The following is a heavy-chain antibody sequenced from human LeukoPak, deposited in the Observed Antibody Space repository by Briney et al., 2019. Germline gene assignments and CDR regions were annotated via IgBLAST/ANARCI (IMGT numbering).Heavy chain of an antibody. J-gene: IGHJ2*01. CDR1: GFTFSSYS. CDR2: ISSSSSYI. D-gene: IGHD3-22*01. CDR3: ARDLLYFDSSGPGYFDL. V-gene: IGHV3-21*01. Sequence: GGSLRLSCAASGFTFSSYSTNWVRQAPGKGLEWVSSISSSSSYIYYADSVKGRFSISRDNAKNSLYLQMNSLRAEDTAVYYCARDLLYFDSSGPGYFDLWGRGTLVTVSS.